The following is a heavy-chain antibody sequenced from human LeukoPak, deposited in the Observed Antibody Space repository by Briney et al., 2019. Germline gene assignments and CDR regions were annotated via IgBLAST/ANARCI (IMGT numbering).Heavy chain of an antibody. Sequence: PGGSLRLSCAASGFTFSSYEMNWVRQAPGKGLEWVASMKDDGNEIQYVDSVKGRFTISRDNAKNSLYLQMNNLRAEDTAVYYCARNRATNDYWGQGTLVTVSS. V-gene: IGHV3-7*01. CDR3: ARNRATNDY. D-gene: IGHD1-26*01. CDR1: GFTFSSYE. CDR2: MKDDGNEI. J-gene: IGHJ4*02.